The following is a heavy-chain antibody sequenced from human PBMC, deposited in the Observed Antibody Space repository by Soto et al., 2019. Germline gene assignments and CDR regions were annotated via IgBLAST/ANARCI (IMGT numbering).Heavy chain of an antibody. V-gene: IGHV3-48*02. CDR3: VRESVSYSSSSGSYWYLDL. J-gene: IGHJ2*01. Sequence: EVKLVASGGGLVRPGGSLRISCAASGFTFSTYSMNWVRQAPGQGLEWVSYISSGSATIYYADSVKGRVTISRDNAENSLDLQMNSLTDEDTAVYYCVRESVSYSSSSGSYWYLDLWGRGTVITVSS. CDR2: ISSGSATI. CDR1: GFTFSTYS. D-gene: IGHD6-6*01.